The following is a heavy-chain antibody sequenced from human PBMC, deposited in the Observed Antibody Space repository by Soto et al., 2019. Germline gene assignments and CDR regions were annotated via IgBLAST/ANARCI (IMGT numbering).Heavy chain of an antibody. CDR3: ARVPADDYGDYVSGMDV. V-gene: IGHV1-69*13. CDR1: GGTFSSYA. D-gene: IGHD4-17*01. CDR2: IIPIFGTA. J-gene: IGHJ6*02. Sequence: SVKVSCKASGGTFSSYAISWVRQAPGQGLEWMGGIIPIFGTANYAQKFQGRVTITADESTSTAYMELSSLRSEDTAVYYCARVPADDYGDYVSGMDVWGQGTTVTVSS.